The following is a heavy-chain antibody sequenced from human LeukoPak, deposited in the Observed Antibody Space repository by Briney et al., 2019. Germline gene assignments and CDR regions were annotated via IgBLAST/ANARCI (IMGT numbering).Heavy chain of an antibody. V-gene: IGHV3-23*01. D-gene: IGHD3-22*01. CDR3: AKADRITMIVVVRVAFDI. Sequence: PGGSLRLSCAASGFTFSSYTINWVRQAPGKGLEWVSAISGSGGSTYYADSVKGRFTISRDNSKNTPYLQMNSLRAEDTAVYYCAKADRITMIVVVRVAFDIWGQGTMVTVSS. CDR1: GFTFSSYT. J-gene: IGHJ3*02. CDR2: ISGSGGST.